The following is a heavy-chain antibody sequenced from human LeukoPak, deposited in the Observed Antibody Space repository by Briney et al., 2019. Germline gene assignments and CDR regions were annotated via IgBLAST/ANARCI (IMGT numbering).Heavy chain of an antibody. Sequence: GGSLRLSCAASGFTFTTYVIHRVRQAPGKGLEWVAVISQTGRIETYADSLKGRFSISRDNSQNTVHLQMNSLQIEDTGVYYCARDRAVALPTYYYYMDVWGKGTTVTVSS. CDR1: GFTFTTYV. D-gene: IGHD2-15*01. CDR3: ARDRAVALPTYYYYMDV. CDR2: ISQTGRIE. V-gene: IGHV3-30*04. J-gene: IGHJ6*03.